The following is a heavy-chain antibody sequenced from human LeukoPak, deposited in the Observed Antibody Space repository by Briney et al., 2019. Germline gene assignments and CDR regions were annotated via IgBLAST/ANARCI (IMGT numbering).Heavy chain of an antibody. J-gene: IGHJ6*03. CDR2: ISSSSSYI. D-gene: IGHD3-10*01. Sequence: GGSLRLSCAASGFTFSSYSMNWVRQAPGKGLEWVSSISSSSSYIYYADSVKGRFTISRDNAKNSLYLQMNSLRAEDTAVYYCARDVRWFGGFYMDVWGKGTTVTISS. CDR3: ARDVRWFGGFYMDV. V-gene: IGHV3-21*01. CDR1: GFTFSSYS.